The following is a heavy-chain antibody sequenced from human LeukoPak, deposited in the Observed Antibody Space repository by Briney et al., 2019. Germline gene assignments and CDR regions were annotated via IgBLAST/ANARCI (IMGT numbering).Heavy chain of an antibody. CDR1: GFTFSIHW. Sequence: GGSLRLSCAASGFTFSIHWMTWVRQAPGKGLEWVATINPDGNDKYFVDSVKDRFTVSRDNAKTSLYLQMNSLRAEDTAMYYCTRSDCEYWGQGTVVTVSS. V-gene: IGHV3-7*03. CDR3: TRSDCEY. J-gene: IGHJ4*02. CDR2: INPDGNDK.